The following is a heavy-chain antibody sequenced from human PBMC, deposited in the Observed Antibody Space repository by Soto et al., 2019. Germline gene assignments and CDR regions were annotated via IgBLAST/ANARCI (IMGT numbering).Heavy chain of an antibody. CDR3: ARHRQGPTFDI. J-gene: IGHJ3*02. Sequence: PGESLKISCKGSGYRFTSYCIGWVRQMPGKGLEWMGIIYPSDSDIRYSPSFQGQVTISADRSISTAYLQWSSLKASDTAMYYCARHRQGPTFDIWGQGTMVTVSS. V-gene: IGHV5-51*01. CDR1: GYRFTSYC. CDR2: IYPSDSDI.